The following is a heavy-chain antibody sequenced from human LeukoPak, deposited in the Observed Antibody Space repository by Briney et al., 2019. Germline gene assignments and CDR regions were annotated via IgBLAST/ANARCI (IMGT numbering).Heavy chain of an antibody. CDR3: ARDRERGDWYSYYFDY. J-gene: IGHJ4*02. CDR2: ISWNSGSI. V-gene: IGHV3-9*01. Sequence: GGSLRLSCAASGFTFDDYAMHWVRQAPGKGLEWVSGISWNSGSIGYADSVKGRFTISRDNSKNTLYLQMNSLRAEDTAVYYCARDRERGDWYSYYFDYWGQGTLVTVSS. D-gene: IGHD2-21*02. CDR1: GFTFDDYA.